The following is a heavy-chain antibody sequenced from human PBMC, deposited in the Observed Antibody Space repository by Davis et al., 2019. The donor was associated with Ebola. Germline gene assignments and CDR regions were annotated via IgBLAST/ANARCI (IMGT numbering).Heavy chain of an antibody. CDR3: ARDNDYSNYVLGYYYGMDV. V-gene: IGHV4-4*02. Sequence: PSETLSLTCAVSGGSISTSNWWSWVRQPPGKGLEWIGEINHSGSTNYNPSLKSRVTISVDTSKNQFSLKLSSVTAADTAVYYCARDNDYSNYVLGYYYGMDVWGKGTTVTVSS. CDR2: INHSGST. J-gene: IGHJ6*04. D-gene: IGHD4-11*01. CDR1: GGSISTSNW.